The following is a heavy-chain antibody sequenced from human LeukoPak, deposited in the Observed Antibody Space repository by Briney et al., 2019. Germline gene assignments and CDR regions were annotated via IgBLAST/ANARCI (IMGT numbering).Heavy chain of an antibody. J-gene: IGHJ5*02. Sequence: SETLSLTCTVSGGSISGYYWSWIRQPPGKGLEWIGYIYYSGSTNYNPSLKSRVTISVDTSKNQFSLKLGSVTAAGTAVYYCARGCSAGTPHNWFDPWGQGTLVTVSS. CDR1: GGSISGYY. D-gene: IGHD6-13*01. CDR2: IYYSGST. CDR3: ARGCSAGTPHNWFDP. V-gene: IGHV4-59*01.